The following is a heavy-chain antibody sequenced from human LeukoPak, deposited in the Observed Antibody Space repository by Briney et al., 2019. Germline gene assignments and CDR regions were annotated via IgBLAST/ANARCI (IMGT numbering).Heavy chain of an antibody. CDR1: GFTFDDYA. CDR2: ISWNSGSI. CDR3: AKWDAEAGFGYFDY. J-gene: IGHJ4*02. V-gene: IGHV3-9*01. D-gene: IGHD1-26*01. Sequence: GGSLRLSCAASGFTFDDYAMHWVRQAPGKGLEWVSGISWNSGSIGYADSVKGRFTISRDNAKNSLYLQMNSLRAEDTALYYCAKWDAEAGFGYFDYWGQGTLVTVSS.